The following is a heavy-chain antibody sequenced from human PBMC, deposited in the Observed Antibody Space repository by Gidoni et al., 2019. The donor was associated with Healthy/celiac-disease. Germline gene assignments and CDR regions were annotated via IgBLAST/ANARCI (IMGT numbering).Heavy chain of an antibody. D-gene: IGHD3-16*02. J-gene: IGHJ4*02. CDR3: ARDRLPMITFGGVIVSFHY. CDR1: GFTFSSYG. V-gene: IGHV3-33*01. Sequence: QVQLVESGGGVVQPGRSLRLSCAASGFTFSSYGMPWVRQAPGKGLGWVAVIWYDGSNKYYADSVKGRFTISRDNSKNTLYLQMNSLRAEDTAVYYCARDRLPMITFGGVIVSFHYWGQGTLVTVSS. CDR2: IWYDGSNK.